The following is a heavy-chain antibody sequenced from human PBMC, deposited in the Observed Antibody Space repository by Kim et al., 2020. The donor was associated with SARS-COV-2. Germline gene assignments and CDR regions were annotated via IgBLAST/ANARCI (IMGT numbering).Heavy chain of an antibody. Sequence: NPSLKSRVTISIDTSKNQFSLNLNSVTAADTAVYYCARHLWDRNVYLLDYWGQGTLVTVSS. J-gene: IGHJ4*02. V-gene: IGHV4-39*01. CDR3: ARHLWDRNVYLLDY. D-gene: IGHD3-16*01.